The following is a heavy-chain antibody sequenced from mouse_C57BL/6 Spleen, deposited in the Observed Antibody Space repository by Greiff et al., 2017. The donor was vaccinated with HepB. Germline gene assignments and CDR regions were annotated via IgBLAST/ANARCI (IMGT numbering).Heavy chain of an antibody. J-gene: IGHJ2*01. Sequence: QVQLQQPGAELVKPGASVKLSCKASGYTFTSYWMHWVKQRPGQGLEWIGMIHPNSGSTNYNEKFKSKATLTVDKSSSTAYMQLSSLTSEDSAVYYCARVEGEDYSNGYFDYWGQGTTLTVSS. V-gene: IGHV1-64*01. CDR1: GYTFTSYW. D-gene: IGHD2-5*01. CDR2: IHPNSGST. CDR3: ARVEGEDYSNGYFDY.